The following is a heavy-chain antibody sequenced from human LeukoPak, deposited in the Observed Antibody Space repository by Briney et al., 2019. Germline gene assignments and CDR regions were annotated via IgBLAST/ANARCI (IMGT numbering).Heavy chain of an antibody. CDR2: ISYVGSNK. CDR3: ARAGPTSLYYYDSSGYYPAADY. Sequence: GGSVRLSCAASGFTFSSYAMHWVRQAPGKGLEWVAVISYVGSNKYYADSVKGRFTISRDNSKNTLYLQMNSLRAEDTAVYYCARAGPTSLYYYDSSGYYPAADYWGQGTLVTVSS. D-gene: IGHD3-22*01. CDR1: GFTFSSYA. V-gene: IGHV3-30*04. J-gene: IGHJ4*02.